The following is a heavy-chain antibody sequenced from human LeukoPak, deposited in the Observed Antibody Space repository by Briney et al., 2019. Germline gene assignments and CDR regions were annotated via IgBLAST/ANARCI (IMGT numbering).Heavy chain of an antibody. CDR1: GGSFSGYY. V-gene: IGHV4-34*01. CDR2: INHSGST. Sequence: SETLSLTCAVYGGSFSGYYWSWIRQPPGKGLEWIGEINHSGSTNYNPSLKSRVTISVDTSKNQFSLKLSSVTAADTAVYYCARLSLYYDSSGYYAPYYYYGMDVWGQGTTVTVSS. CDR3: ARLSLYYDSSGYYAPYYYYGMDV. J-gene: IGHJ6*02. D-gene: IGHD3-22*01.